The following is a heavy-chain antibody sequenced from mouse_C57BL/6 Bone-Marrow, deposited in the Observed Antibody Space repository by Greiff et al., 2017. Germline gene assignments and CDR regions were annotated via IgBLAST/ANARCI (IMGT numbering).Heavy chain of an antibody. CDR3: ARRALYGSGDY. CDR2: IDPSGSYT. Sequence: VQLQQPGAELVMPGASVKLSCKASGYTFTSYWMPWVKQRPGQGLEWIGEIDPSGSYTNYNQKFKGKSTLTVDKSSSTAYMQLSSLTSDDSAVYYCARRALYGSGDYWGQGTTLTVSS. V-gene: IGHV1-69*01. CDR1: GYTFTSYW. J-gene: IGHJ2*01. D-gene: IGHD1-1*01.